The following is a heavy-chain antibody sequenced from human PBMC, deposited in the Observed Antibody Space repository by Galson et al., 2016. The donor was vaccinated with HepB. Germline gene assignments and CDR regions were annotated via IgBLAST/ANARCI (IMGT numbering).Heavy chain of an antibody. CDR2: MNPSSGDT. CDR3: MRGPLLPADRHFDY. CDR1: GYSFTNYD. Sequence: SVKVSCKASGYSFTNYDINWVRQAAGQGLEWMGWMNPSSGDTGYGRKFQGRVTMTRSASINTAYMELTSLRSEDTAVYYCMRGPLLPADRHFDYWGQGTAVTVSS. J-gene: IGHJ4*03. D-gene: IGHD1-14*01. V-gene: IGHV1-8*01.